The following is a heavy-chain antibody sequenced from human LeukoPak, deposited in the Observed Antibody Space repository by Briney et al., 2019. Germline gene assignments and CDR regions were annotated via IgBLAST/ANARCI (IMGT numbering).Heavy chain of an antibody. CDR2: IYYSGST. J-gene: IGHJ6*03. D-gene: IGHD2-2*01. CDR3: ARVEHQLLGGYYYYMDV. Sequence: SETLSLTCTVSGGSISSYYWSWIRQPPGKGLEWIGYIYYSGSTNYNPSLKSRVTISVDTSKNQFSLKLSSVTAADTAVYYCARVEHQLLGGYYYYMDVWGKGTTVTVSS. CDR1: GGSISSYY. V-gene: IGHV4-59*01.